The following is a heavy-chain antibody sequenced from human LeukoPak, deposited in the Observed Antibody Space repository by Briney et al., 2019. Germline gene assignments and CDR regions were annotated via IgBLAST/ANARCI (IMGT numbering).Heavy chain of an antibody. Sequence: PSETLSLTCTVSSGSISSYYWNWIRQPAGRGLEWIGRIYTGGNTNSNPSLKSRVTMSVDTSKNQFSLTLSSVTATDTAVYYCARNKYYYGLGNYGVPNWFDPWGQGTLVTVSS. CDR1: SGSISSYY. J-gene: IGHJ5*02. CDR3: ARNKYYYGLGNYGVPNWFDP. V-gene: IGHV4-4*07. CDR2: IYTGGNT. D-gene: IGHD3-10*01.